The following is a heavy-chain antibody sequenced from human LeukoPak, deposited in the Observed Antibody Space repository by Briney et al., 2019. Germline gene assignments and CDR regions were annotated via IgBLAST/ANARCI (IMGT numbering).Heavy chain of an antibody. D-gene: IGHD5-18*01. CDR2: INPNSGGT. Sequence: ASVKVSCKASGYTFTGYYMHWVRQAPGQGLEWMGWINPNSGGTNYAQKFQGRVTMTRDTSISTAYMELSSLRSEDTAVYYCARKAGYKLWLSHDYYYYMDVWGKGTTVTVSS. J-gene: IGHJ6*03. CDR1: GYTFTGYY. V-gene: IGHV1-2*02. CDR3: ARKAGYKLWLSHDYYYYMDV.